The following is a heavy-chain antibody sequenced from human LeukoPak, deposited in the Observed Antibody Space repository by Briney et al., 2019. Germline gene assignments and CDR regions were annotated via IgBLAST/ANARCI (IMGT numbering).Heavy chain of an antibody. Sequence: PGRSLRVSCAASGFTFSSYAMHWVRQAPGKGLGWVAVISYDGSNKYYADSVKGRFTISRDNSKNTLYLQMNSLRAEDTAVYYCARDWSNVVTAIWGQGTLVTVSS. CDR1: GFTFSSYA. CDR2: ISYDGSNK. J-gene: IGHJ4*02. D-gene: IGHD3-22*01. V-gene: IGHV3-30-3*01. CDR3: ARDWSNVVTAI.